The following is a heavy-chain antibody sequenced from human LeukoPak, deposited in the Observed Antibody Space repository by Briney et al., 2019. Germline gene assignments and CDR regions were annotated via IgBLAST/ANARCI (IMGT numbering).Heavy chain of an antibody. Sequence: ASVKVSCKASGYTFTSYGISWVRQAPGQGLEWVGWISAYNGNTNYAQKLQGRVTMTTDTSTSTAYMELRSLRSDDTAVYYCARANYRSGGSCYGYYYYMDVWGKGTTVTVSS. CDR1: GYTFTSYG. CDR3: ARANYRSGGSCYGYYYYMDV. D-gene: IGHD2-15*01. J-gene: IGHJ6*03. V-gene: IGHV1-18*01. CDR2: ISAYNGNT.